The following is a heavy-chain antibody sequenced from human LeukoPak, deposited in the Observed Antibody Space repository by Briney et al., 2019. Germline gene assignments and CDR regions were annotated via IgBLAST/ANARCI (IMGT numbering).Heavy chain of an antibody. CDR3: VKSSEFYYDSRSDY. CDR1: GFTVSSNS. CDR2: INNNGGSS. Sequence: SGGSLRLSCAASGFTVSSNSMTWVRQAPGKGLEYVSAINNNGGSSYYADSVKGRFTISRDNSKNTLYLQMSSLRAEDTAVYYCVKSSEFYYDSRSDYWGQGTLVTVSS. J-gene: IGHJ4*02. V-gene: IGHV3-64D*09. D-gene: IGHD3-22*01.